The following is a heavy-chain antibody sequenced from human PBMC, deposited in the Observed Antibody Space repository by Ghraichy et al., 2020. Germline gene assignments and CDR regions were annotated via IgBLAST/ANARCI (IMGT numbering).Heavy chain of an antibody. CDR1: GGSFSGYY. J-gene: IGHJ4*02. V-gene: IGHV4-34*01. CDR3: ASRLST. D-gene: IGHD5/OR15-5a*01. CDR2: INHSGST. Sequence: SETLSLTCAVYGGSFSGYYWSWIRQPPGKGLEWIGEINHSGSTNYNPSLKSRVTISVDTSKNQFSLKLSSVTAADTAVYYCASRLSTWGQGTLVTVSS.